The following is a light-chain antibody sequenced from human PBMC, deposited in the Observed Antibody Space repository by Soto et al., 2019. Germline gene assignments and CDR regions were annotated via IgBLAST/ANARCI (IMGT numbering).Light chain of an antibody. CDR3: QQYRDLPQT. CDR2: NSS. V-gene: IGKV3-20*01. Sequence: EIVLTQSPGTLSLSPGERATLSCRASQSVRSNYLAWYQQKPGQAPRLLIYNSSTRATGIPDRFSGSGSGIDFTLTISRLEPEDFALYYCQQYRDLPQTFGQGTQVEIK. J-gene: IGKJ1*01. CDR1: QSVRSNY.